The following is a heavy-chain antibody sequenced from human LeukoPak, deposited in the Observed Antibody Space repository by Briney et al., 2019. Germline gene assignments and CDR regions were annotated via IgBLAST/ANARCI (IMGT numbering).Heavy chain of an antibody. CDR2: ISYDGSNK. CDR1: GFTFSSYG. Sequence: PGGSLRLSCAASGFTFSSYGMHWVRQAPGNGLEWVAVISYDGSNKYYADSVKGRFTISRDNSKNTLYLQMNSLKAEDTAVYYCAKSNTGIAVAGTDAFDIWGQGTMVTVSS. J-gene: IGHJ3*02. D-gene: IGHD6-19*01. CDR3: AKSNTGIAVAGTDAFDI. V-gene: IGHV3-30*18.